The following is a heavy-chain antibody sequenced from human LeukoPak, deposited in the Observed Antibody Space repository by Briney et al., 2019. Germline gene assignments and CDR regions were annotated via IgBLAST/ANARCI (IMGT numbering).Heavy chain of an antibody. CDR3: ARGHYDDY. V-gene: IGHV3-7*01. J-gene: IGHJ4*02. Sequence: GSLRLSCVASGFTFSGFWWNWVRQAPGEGLEWVANINEDGSEINYVDSVKGRFIISRDNARNSLYLQMRGLRAEDTAVYYCARGHYDDYRGQGTLVTVSP. CDR1: GFTFSGFW. CDR2: INEDGSEI.